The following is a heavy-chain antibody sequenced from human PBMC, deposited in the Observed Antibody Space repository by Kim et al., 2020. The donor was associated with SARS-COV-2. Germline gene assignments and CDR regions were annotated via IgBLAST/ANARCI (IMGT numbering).Heavy chain of an antibody. V-gene: IGHV3-33*01. D-gene: IGHD2-15*01. CDR2: IWYDGRNK. CDR1: GFTFSSYG. CDR3: ASGAIVSSKQYYYYGMDV. Sequence: GGSLRLSCAASGFTFSSYGMHWVRQAPGKGLEWVAVIWYDGRNKYYADSVKGRFTISRDNSKNTLYLQMNSLRAEDTAVYYCASGAIVSSKQYYYYGMDVWGQGTTVTVSS. J-gene: IGHJ6*02.